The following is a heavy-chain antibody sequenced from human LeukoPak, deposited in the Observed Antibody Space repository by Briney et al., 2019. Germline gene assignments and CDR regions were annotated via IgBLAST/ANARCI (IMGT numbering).Heavy chain of an antibody. J-gene: IGHJ5*02. CDR3: ARHLPPTYGDYEGAWFDP. D-gene: IGHD4-17*01. CDR1: GGSISSYY. Sequence: PSETLSLTCTVSGGSISSYYWGWIRQPPGKGLEWIGSIYYSGSTYYNPSLKSRVTISVDTSKNQFSLKLSSVTAADTAVYYCARHLPPTYGDYEGAWFDPWGQGTLVTVSS. V-gene: IGHV4-39*01. CDR2: IYYSGST.